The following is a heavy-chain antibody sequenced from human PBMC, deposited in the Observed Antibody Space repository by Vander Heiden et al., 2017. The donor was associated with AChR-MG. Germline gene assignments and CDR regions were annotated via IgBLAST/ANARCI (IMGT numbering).Heavy chain of an antibody. J-gene: IGHJ4*02. CDR1: GFTFSSNA. Sequence: EVQLLESAGGLVQPGGSLLPCCPPCGFTFSSNAMSWVRQAPGKGLEWVSALGRSGGSTYYADSVKGRFTISRGNPKNTLYLKINSRRAEDTAVYYCVGSIAARQFWGQVTLVAVSS. CDR2: LGRSGGST. CDR3: VGSIAARQF. V-gene: IGHV3-23*01. D-gene: IGHD6-6*01.